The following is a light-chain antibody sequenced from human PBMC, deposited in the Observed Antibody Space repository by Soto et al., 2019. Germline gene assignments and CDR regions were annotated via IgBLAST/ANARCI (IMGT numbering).Light chain of an antibody. Sequence: QSALTQPASVSGSPGQSITISCTVTSSDVGDYNYVSWYQQYPGRAPKLIIYNVSNRPSGVSDRFSGSRSGNTASLTISGLQAEDECDYYCSSYTSSSPLYVFGPGTKLTVL. CDR3: SSYTSSSPLYV. J-gene: IGLJ1*01. CDR1: SSDVGDYNY. V-gene: IGLV2-14*01. CDR2: NVS.